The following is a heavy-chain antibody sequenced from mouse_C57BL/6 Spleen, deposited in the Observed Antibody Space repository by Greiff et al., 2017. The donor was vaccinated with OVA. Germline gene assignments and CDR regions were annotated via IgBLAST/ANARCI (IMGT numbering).Heavy chain of an antibody. CDR1: GFTFSDYG. CDR3: ARAYGSYGGYAMDY. J-gene: IGHJ4*01. V-gene: IGHV5-15*01. Sequence: EVKLMESGGGLVQPGGSLKLSCAASGFTFSDYGMAWVRQAPRKGPEWVAFISNLAYSIYYADTVTGRFTISRENAKNTLYLEMSSLRSEDTAMYYCARAYGSYGGYAMDYWGQGTSVTVSS. D-gene: IGHD2-1*01. CDR2: ISNLAYSI.